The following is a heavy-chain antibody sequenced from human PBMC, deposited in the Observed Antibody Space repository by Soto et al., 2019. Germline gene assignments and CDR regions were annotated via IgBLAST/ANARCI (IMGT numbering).Heavy chain of an antibody. V-gene: IGHV3-66*01. CDR3: ARDYYDILTGYYPPNWFDP. Sequence: PGGSLRLSCAASGFTVSSNYMSWVRQAPGKGLEWVSVIYSGGSTYYADSVKGRFTISRDNSKNTLYLQMNSLRAEDTAVYYCARDYYDILTGYYPPNWFDPWGQGTLVTVSS. J-gene: IGHJ5*02. D-gene: IGHD3-9*01. CDR1: GFTVSSNY. CDR2: IYSGGST.